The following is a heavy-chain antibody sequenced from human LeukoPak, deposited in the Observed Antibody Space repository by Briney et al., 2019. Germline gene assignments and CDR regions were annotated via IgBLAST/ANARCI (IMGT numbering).Heavy chain of an antibody. CDR1: GFTFSSYA. CDR2: ISYDGSNK. Sequence: GGSLRLSCAASGFTFSSYAMHWVRQAPGKGLEWVAVISYDGSNKYYADSVKGRFTISRDNSKNTLYLQMNSLRAEDTAVYYCARFHNAFDIWGQGTMVTVSS. CDR3: ARFHNAFDI. V-gene: IGHV3-30-3*01. J-gene: IGHJ3*02.